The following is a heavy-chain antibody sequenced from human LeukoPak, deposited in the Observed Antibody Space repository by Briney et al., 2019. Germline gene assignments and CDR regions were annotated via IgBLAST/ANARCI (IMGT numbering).Heavy chain of an antibody. D-gene: IGHD6-19*01. CDR2: IIPIFGTA. Sequence: ASVKVSCKASGGTFSSYAISWVRQAPGQGLEWMGGIIPIFGTANYAQKFQGRVTITTDESTSTAYMELSSLRSEDTAVYSCARDLDSSGFSFYFDYWGQGTLVTVSS. CDR1: GGTFSSYA. CDR3: ARDLDSSGFSFYFDY. J-gene: IGHJ4*02. V-gene: IGHV1-69*05.